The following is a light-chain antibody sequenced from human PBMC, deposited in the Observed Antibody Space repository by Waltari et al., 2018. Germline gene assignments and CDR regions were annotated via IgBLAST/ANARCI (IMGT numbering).Light chain of an antibody. CDR3: QQYYTTPIT. CDR2: WAS. CDR1: QSVLYSSNNKNY. V-gene: IGKV4-1*01. Sequence: DIVMTQSPDSLAVSLGERATINCKSSQSVLYSSNNKNYLAWYQQKPGQPPKLLISWASPRESGVPDRFSGSGSGTDFTLTISSLQAEDVAVYYCQQYYTTPITFGQGTRLEIK. J-gene: IGKJ5*01.